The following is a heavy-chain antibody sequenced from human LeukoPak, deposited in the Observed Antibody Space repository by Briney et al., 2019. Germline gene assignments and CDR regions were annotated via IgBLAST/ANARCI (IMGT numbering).Heavy chain of an antibody. D-gene: IGHD1-7*01. CDR3: QKYNWNYDRTLLDDY. V-gene: IGHV3-15*01. J-gene: IGHJ4*02. CDR1: GVTFSNAW. CDR2: IKSRTDGGTT. Sequence: MPGGSLRLSCAASGVTFSNAWMSWVRQAPGKGLEWVGRIKSRTDGGTTDYAAPVKGRFTISRHDSKNTLYLQMNGLKTEDTAVYYCQKYNWNYDRTLLDDYWGQGTLVTVSS.